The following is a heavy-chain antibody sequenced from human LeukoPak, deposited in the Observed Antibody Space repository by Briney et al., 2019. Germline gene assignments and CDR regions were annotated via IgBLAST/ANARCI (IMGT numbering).Heavy chain of an antibody. CDR1: RDSMGTYY. CDR3: AREGGYSYGYDL. CDR2: VYTSGTT. Sequence: SESLSLTCTVSRDSMGTYYWSWIRQPAGKRLEWLGHVYTSGTTNYNPSLKSRVSMSIDTSKNQFSLKLRSVTAADTAIYYCAREGGYSYGYDLWGQGTPVTVSS. D-gene: IGHD5-18*01. J-gene: IGHJ5*02. V-gene: IGHV4-4*07.